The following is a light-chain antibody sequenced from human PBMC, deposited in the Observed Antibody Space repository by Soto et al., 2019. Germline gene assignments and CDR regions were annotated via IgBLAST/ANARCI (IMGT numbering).Light chain of an antibody. Sequence: DIQMTQSPSTLSASVGDRVTITCRASQSISSWLAWYQQKPGKAPKLLIYDASSLESWVPSRFSGSGSGTEFTLTISSLQPDDFATYYCQQSNSYGFGQGTRLEIK. J-gene: IGKJ5*01. CDR3: QQSNSYG. V-gene: IGKV1-5*01. CDR2: DAS. CDR1: QSISSW.